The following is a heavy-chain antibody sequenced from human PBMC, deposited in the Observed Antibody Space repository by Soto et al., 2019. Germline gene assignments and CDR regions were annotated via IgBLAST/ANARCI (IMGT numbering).Heavy chain of an antibody. CDR1: GFTFTSSA. V-gene: IGHV1-58*01. J-gene: IGHJ5*02. Sequence: SVKVSCKASGFTFTSSAVQWVRQARGQRLEWIGWIVVGSGNTNYAQKFQERVTITRDMSTSTAYMELSSLRSEDTAVYYCAADLSEIPAAICVGWFDPWGQGTLVTVSS. CDR2: IVVGSGNT. D-gene: IGHD2-2*01. CDR3: AADLSEIPAAICVGWFDP.